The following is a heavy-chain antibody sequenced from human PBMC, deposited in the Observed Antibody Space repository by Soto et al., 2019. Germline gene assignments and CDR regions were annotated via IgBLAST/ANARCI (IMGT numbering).Heavy chain of an antibody. D-gene: IGHD1-26*01. CDR1: GGSFSGYY. V-gene: IGHV4-34*01. CDR2: INHSGST. CDR3: ASGSGILGAPDAE. J-gene: IGHJ4*02. Sequence: QVQLQQWGAGLLKPSETLSLTCAVYGGSFSGYYWSWIRQPPGKGLEWIGEINHSGSTNYNPSLKSRVTISVDTSKNQFSLKLSSVTAADTAVYYCASGSGILGAPDAEWGQGTLVTVSS.